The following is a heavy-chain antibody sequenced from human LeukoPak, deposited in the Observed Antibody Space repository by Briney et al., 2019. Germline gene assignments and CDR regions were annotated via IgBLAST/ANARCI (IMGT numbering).Heavy chain of an antibody. CDR1: GFTFSSYE. Sequence: PGGSLRLSCAASGFTFSSYEMNWVRQAPGKGLEWVSYISSSGSTIYYADSVKGRFTISRDNSKNTLFLQMNSLRVEDTALYYCARAYGSSGYYQLPIDYWGQGTLVTVSS. J-gene: IGHJ4*02. CDR3: ARAYGSSGYYQLPIDY. D-gene: IGHD3-22*01. V-gene: IGHV3-48*03. CDR2: ISSSGSTI.